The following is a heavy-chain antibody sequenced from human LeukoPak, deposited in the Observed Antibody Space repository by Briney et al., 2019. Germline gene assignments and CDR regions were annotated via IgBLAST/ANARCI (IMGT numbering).Heavy chain of an antibody. J-gene: IGHJ4*02. V-gene: IGHV3-30*04. CDR1: GFTFSSYA. D-gene: IGHD4-17*01. CDR2: ISYDGSNK. Sequence: PGGSLRLSCAASGFTFSSYAMHWVRQAPGKGLEWVAVISYDGSNKYYADSVKGRFTISRDNSKNTLYLQMNSLRAEDTAVYYCARWGHSGDYNLWGQGTLVTVSS. CDR3: ARWGHSGDYNL.